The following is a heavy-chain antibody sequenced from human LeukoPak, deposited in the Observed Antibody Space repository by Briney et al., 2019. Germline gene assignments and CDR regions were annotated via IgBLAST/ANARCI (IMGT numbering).Heavy chain of an antibody. D-gene: IGHD3-10*01. CDR2: ISSSSSYI. CDR3: ARHGSITMVRGRLGYYYMDV. J-gene: IGHJ6*03. Sequence: GGSLRLSCAASGFTFSSYSMNWVRQAPGKGLEWVSSISSSSSYIYYADSVKGRFTISRDNAKNSLYLQMNSLRAEDTAVYYCARHGSITMVRGRLGYYYMDVWGKGTTVTISS. CDR1: GFTFSSYS. V-gene: IGHV3-21*04.